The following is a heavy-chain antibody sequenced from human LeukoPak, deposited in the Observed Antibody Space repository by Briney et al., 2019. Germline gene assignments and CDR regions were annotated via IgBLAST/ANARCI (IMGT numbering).Heavy chain of an antibody. J-gene: IGHJ5*02. D-gene: IGHD6-6*01. Sequence: SETLSLTCTVSGGSISSYYWSWIRQPAGKGLEWIGRIYTSGSTNYNPSLKSRVTMSVDTSKNQFSLKLSSVTAADTAVYYCARGPPYGYSSSSWFDPWGKGTLVTVSS. CDR2: IYTSGST. V-gene: IGHV4-4*07. CDR3: ARGPPYGYSSSSWFDP. CDR1: GGSISSYY.